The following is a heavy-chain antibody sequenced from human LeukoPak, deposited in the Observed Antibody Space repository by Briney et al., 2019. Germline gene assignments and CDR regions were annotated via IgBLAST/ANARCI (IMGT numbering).Heavy chain of an antibody. CDR3: AKRGVVIRVILVGFHKEAYYFDS. CDR1: GFTFSNFG. D-gene: IGHD3-22*01. Sequence: PGGSLRLSCAASGFTFSNFGMHRVRLAPGKGLEWVGVTSSDGSNKFYAESVKGRFTVSRDNSKNTLYLQMNSLRAEDTAVYFCAKRGVVIRVILVGFHKEAYYFDSWGQGALVTVSS. V-gene: IGHV3-30*12. J-gene: IGHJ4*02. CDR2: TSSDGSNK.